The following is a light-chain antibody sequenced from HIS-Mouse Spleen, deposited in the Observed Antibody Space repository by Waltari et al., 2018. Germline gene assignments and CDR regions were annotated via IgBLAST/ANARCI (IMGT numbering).Light chain of an antibody. V-gene: IGLV3-19*01. CDR3: NSRDSSGNHWV. CDR1: SLRSYY. J-gene: IGLJ3*02. CDR2: GKN. Sequence: SSELTQDPAVSVALGQTVRIPCQGDSLRSYYARWYQQNPGQAPVLVIYGKNNRPSGIPDRFSGSSSGNTASLTITGAQAEDEADYYCNSRDSSGNHWVFGGGTKLTVL.